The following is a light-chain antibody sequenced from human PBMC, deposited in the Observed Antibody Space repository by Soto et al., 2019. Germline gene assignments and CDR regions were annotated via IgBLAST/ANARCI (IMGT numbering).Light chain of an antibody. V-gene: IGLV1-47*01. CDR1: SSNIVSEF. CDR3: SAWDDSLGAYV. Sequence: QSVLPQPPSASRTHGQRVPISCSGSSSNIVSEFVYWYQQLPGTAAKLLIYHNYQRPSGVPDRFSGSKSGTSGSLAISDLPSEDEDDYYCSAWDDSLGAYVVGAGSKLAV. J-gene: IGLJ1*01. CDR2: HNY.